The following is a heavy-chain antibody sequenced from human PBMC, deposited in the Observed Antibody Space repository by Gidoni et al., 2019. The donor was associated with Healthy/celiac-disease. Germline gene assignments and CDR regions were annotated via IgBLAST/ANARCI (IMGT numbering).Heavy chain of an antibody. CDR3: ASAHPLYCSSTSCYETEFDY. D-gene: IGHD2-2*01. V-gene: IGHV4-31*03. J-gene: IGHJ4*02. CDR2: IYYSGST. CDR1: GGSSSSGGYY. Sequence: QVQLQEAGPGLVKPQKTLSLTCTVSGGSSSSGGYYWSWIRQHPGKGLEWMGYIYYSGSTYYHPSLKSRVTISVDTSKNQFSLQLSSVPAADTAVYYCASAHPLYCSSTSCYETEFDYWGQGTLVTVSS.